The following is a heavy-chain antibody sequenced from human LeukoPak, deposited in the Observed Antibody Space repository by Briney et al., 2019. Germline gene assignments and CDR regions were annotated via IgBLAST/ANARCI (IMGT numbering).Heavy chain of an antibody. J-gene: IGHJ4*02. V-gene: IGHV3-48*01. CDR2: FSISSTI. CDR3: ARGAGPYGDYRDY. CDR1: GFTVTSYS. Sequence: GGSLRLSCAISGFTVTSYSMNWVRQAPGKGLEWVSCFSISSTIYYADSVKGRFTISRDNAESSLYLQMNSLRAEDTAVYYCARGAGPYGDYRDYWGQGTLVTVSS. D-gene: IGHD4-17*01.